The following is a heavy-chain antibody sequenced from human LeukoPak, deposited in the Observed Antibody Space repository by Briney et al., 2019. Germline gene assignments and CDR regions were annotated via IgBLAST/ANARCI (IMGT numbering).Heavy chain of an antibody. CDR3: ARAALRANWFDP. D-gene: IGHD3-10*01. CDR2: MNPNSGNT. J-gene: IGHJ5*02. V-gene: IGHV1-8*01. CDR1: GYTFTNYD. Sequence: ASVKVSCKASGYTFTNYDIDWVRQAIGQGLEWMGWMNPNSGNTAYAQKFQGRVTMTRDTSISTAYMELSSLRSEDTAVYYCARAALRANWFDPWGQGTLVTVSS.